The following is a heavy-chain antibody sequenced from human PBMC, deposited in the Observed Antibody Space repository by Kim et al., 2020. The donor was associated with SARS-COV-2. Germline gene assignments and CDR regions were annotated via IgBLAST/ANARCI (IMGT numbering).Heavy chain of an antibody. D-gene: IGHD3-10*01. CDR1: GYTFTGYY. CDR3: ARDSSMVRGVIDY. V-gene: IGHV1-2*04. J-gene: IGHJ4*02. CDR2: INPNSGGT. Sequence: ASVKVSCKASGYTFTGYYMHWVRQAPGQGLEWMGWINPNSGGTNYAQKFQGWVTMTRDTSISTAYMELSRLRSDDTAVYYCARDSSMVRGVIDYWGQGTLVTVSS.